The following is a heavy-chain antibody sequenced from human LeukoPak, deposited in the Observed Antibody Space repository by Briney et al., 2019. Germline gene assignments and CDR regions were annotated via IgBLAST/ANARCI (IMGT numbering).Heavy chain of an antibody. V-gene: IGHV1-8*01. D-gene: IGHD2-15*01. Sequence: ASVKVSCKASGYTFTSYDTNWVRQATGQGLEWMGWMNPNSGNTGYAQKFQGRVTMTRNTSISTAYMELSSLRSEDTAVYYCARGIVVVVAATQNVRGTSNWFDPWGQGTLVTVSS. CDR1: GYTFTSYD. CDR3: ARGIVVVVAATQNVRGTSNWFDP. J-gene: IGHJ5*02. CDR2: MNPNSGNT.